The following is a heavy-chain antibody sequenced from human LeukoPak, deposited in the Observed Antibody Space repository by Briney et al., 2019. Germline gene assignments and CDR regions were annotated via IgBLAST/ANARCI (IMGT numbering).Heavy chain of an antibody. D-gene: IGHD6-19*01. CDR1: GFTFSSYA. V-gene: IGHV3-23*01. CDR2: ISGSGGST. J-gene: IGHJ4*02. CDR3: SKTLTLWPAGDY. Sequence: GGSLRLSCAASGFTFSSYAMSWVRQAPGKGLEWVSAISGSGGSTYYADSVKGRFTISRDNSKNTLYPQMNSLRAEDTAVYYFSKTLTLWPAGDYWGQGTLVTVSS.